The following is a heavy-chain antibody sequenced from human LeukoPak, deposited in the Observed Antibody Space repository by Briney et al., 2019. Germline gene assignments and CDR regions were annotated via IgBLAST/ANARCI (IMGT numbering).Heavy chain of an antibody. D-gene: IGHD3-10*01. V-gene: IGHV3-23*01. CDR2: ISDSDGNT. J-gene: IGHJ6*03. Sequence: ASVKVSCKASGYTFSSYAMSWVRQAPGKGLEWVSAISDSDGNTYYADSVKGRFTISRDNSKNTLYLQMNTLRAEDTAVYYCARDLVWFGEPKGYYNYMDVWGKGTTVTVSS. CDR1: GYTFSSYA. CDR3: ARDLVWFGEPKGYYNYMDV.